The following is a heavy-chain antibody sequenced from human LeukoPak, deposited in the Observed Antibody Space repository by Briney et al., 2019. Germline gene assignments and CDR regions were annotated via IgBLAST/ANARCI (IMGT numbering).Heavy chain of an antibody. CDR2: ITSNGA. J-gene: IGHJ5*02. D-gene: IGHD6-13*01. CDR1: GFTFDDYG. V-gene: IGHV3-9*01. Sequence: PGRSLRLSCAASGFTFDDYGMHWVRQAPEKGLEWVSGITSNGAGYADSVKGRFTISRDNAKKYLYLQMNSLRAEDTAVYYCARARGVGYSSSRGNWFDPWGQGTLVTVSS. CDR3: ARARGVGYSSSRGNWFDP.